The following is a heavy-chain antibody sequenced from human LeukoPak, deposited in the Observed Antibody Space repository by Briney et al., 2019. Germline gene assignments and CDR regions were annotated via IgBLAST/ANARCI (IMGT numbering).Heavy chain of an antibody. D-gene: IGHD5-24*01. CDR1: GFTFSDYW. CDR2: IKEDGSEK. Sequence: GGSLRLSCAASGFTFSDYWMSWVRQAPGKGLEWLANIKEDGSEKYYVDSVKGRFTISRDNAKNSLFLQMNSLRAEDTAMYYCAKSVEMALFDYWGQGTLVTVSS. V-gene: IGHV3-7*03. CDR3: AKSVEMALFDY. J-gene: IGHJ4*02.